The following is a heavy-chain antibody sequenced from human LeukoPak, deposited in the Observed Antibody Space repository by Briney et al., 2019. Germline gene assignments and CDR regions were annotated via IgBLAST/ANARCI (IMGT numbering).Heavy chain of an antibody. V-gene: IGHV3-21*01. CDR1: GFTFSSYS. D-gene: IGHD5-12*01. CDR2: IISRSSYI. Sequence: PGGSLRLSCAASGFTFSSYSMNWVGQAPGKGLEWGSSIISRSSYIYYTDSVKGRFTSSRDNAKNSLYLQMNSLRAEDTAVYYCARDRRDRVHFDYWGQGTLVPVSS. J-gene: IGHJ4*02. CDR3: ARDRRDRVHFDY.